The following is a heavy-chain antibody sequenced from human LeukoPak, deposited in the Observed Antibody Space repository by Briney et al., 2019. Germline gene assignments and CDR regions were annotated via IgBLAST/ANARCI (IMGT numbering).Heavy chain of an antibody. D-gene: IGHD3-10*01. CDR3: ARQQGGGSGSYQPFDY. Sequence: SETLSLTCAVYGGSFSGYYWSWIRQPPGKGLEWIGEINHSGSTNYNPSLKSRVTISVDTSKNQFSLKLSSVTAADTAVYYCARQQGGGSGSYQPFDYWGQGTLVTVSS. CDR1: GGSFSGYY. J-gene: IGHJ4*02. V-gene: IGHV4-34*01. CDR2: INHSGST.